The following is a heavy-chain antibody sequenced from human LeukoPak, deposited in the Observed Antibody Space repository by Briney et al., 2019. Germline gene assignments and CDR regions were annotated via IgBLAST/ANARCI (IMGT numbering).Heavy chain of an antibody. CDR1: GGTFSSYA. CDR2: IIPISGTA. D-gene: IGHD2-15*01. CDR3: ARVSPDCSGGSCYIETFDY. Sequence: ASVKVSCKASGGTFSSYAISWVRQAPGQGLEWMGGIIPISGTANYAQKFQGRVTITADKSTSTAYMELSSLRSEDTAVYYCARVSPDCSGGSCYIETFDYWGQGTLVTVSS. V-gene: IGHV1-69*06. J-gene: IGHJ4*02.